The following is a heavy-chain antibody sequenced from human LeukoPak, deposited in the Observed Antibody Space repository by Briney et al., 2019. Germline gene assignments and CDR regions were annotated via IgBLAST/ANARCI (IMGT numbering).Heavy chain of an antibody. D-gene: IGHD4-23*01. J-gene: IGHJ4*02. CDR2: ISYDGSNK. CDR3: ARGGGGKELLDY. Sequence: GGSLRLSCAASGFSFSNSGMHWVRQAPGKGLEWVAVISYDGSNKYYADSVKGRFTISRDNSKDTLYLQMNSLRAEDTAVYYCARGGGGKELLDYWGQGTLVTVSS. CDR1: GFSFSNSG. V-gene: IGHV3-30*03.